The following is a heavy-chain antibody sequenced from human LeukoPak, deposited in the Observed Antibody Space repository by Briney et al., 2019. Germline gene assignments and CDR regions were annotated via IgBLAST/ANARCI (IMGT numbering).Heavy chain of an antibody. J-gene: IGHJ4*02. CDR2: INQDGSEK. V-gene: IGHV3-7*01. D-gene: IGHD6-19*01. CDR3: ARPISYSSGWYPLDY. Sequence: QPGGSLRLSCAASGFTFSRNWMSWVRQAPGKGLEWVANINQDGSEKYYVDSVKGRFTISRDTAKNSLYLQMNSLRAEDTAVYYCARPISYSSGWYPLDYWAREPWSPSP. CDR1: GFTFSRNW.